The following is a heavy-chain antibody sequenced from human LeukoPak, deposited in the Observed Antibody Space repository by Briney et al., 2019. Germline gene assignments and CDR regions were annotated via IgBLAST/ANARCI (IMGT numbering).Heavy chain of an antibody. CDR2: IIPIFGTA. CDR1: GGTFSSYA. CDR3: ASPYYYDSSGYQRAHWYFDL. V-gene: IGHV1-69*05. J-gene: IGHJ2*01. D-gene: IGHD3-22*01. Sequence: SVKVSCKASGGTFSSYAISWVRQAPGQGLEWMGGIIPIFGTANYAQKFQSRVTITTDASTSTAYMELSSLRSEDTAVYYCASPYYYDSSGYQRAHWYFDLWGRGTLVTVSS.